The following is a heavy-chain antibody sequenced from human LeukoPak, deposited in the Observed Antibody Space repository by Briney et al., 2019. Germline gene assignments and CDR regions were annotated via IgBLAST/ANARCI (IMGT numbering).Heavy chain of an antibody. CDR3: AKGLRGYYYCEY. D-gene: IGHD5-18*01. CDR1: GFTYSTSG. V-gene: IGHV3-30*18. CDR2: MSSGGNKE. Sequence: GGSLRLSCAASGFTYSTSGMDWVRQAPGKGLEWVAVMSSGGNKEYYADSVRDRFTISRDNSNNTLSLQMNSLRAEDTAVYYCAKGLRGYYYCEYWGQGTLVTVSS. J-gene: IGHJ4*02.